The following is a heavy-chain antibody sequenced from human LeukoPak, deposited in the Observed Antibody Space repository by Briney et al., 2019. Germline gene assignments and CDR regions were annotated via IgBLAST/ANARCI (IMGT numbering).Heavy chain of an antibody. V-gene: IGHV3-21*01. J-gene: IGHJ4*02. Sequence: GGSLRLSCAASGFTFSSYSMNWVRQAPGKGLEWVSSISSSSSYIYYADSVKGRFTISRDNAKNSLYLQMNSLRAEDTAVYYCARDSGYSYGIFDYWGQGTLVTVSS. CDR1: GFTFSSYS. D-gene: IGHD5-18*01. CDR2: ISSSSSYI. CDR3: ARDSGYSYGIFDY.